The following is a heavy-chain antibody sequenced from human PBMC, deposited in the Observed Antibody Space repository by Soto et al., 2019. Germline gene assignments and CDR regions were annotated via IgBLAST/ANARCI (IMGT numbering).Heavy chain of an antibody. D-gene: IGHD6-19*01. CDR1: GGTFSSYA. V-gene: IGHV1-69*13. J-gene: IGHJ6*02. Sequence: ASVKVSCKASGGTFSSYAISWVRQAPGQGLEWMGGIIPIFGTANYAQKFQGRVTITADESTSTAYMELSSLRSEDTAVYYCAREASGWTEYYYYYGMDVWGQGTTVTVSS. CDR2: IIPIFGTA. CDR3: AREASGWTEYYYYYGMDV.